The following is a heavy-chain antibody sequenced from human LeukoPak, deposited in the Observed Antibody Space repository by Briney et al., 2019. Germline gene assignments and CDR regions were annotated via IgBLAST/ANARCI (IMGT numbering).Heavy chain of an antibody. CDR3: ARQTLRGYSSGWPKRRQYFDY. CDR1: GGSFSGYY. D-gene: IGHD6-19*01. CDR2: INHSGST. J-gene: IGHJ4*02. V-gene: IGHV4-34*01. Sequence: PSETLSLTCAVYGGSFSGYYWSWIRQPPGKGLEWIGEINHSGSTNYNPSLKSRVTISVDTSKNQFSLKLSSVTAADTAVYYCARQTLRGYSSGWPKRRQYFDYWGQGTLVTVSS.